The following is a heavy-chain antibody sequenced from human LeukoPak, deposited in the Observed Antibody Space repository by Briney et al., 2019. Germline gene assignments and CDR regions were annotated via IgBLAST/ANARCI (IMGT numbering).Heavy chain of an antibody. V-gene: IGHV4-34*01. CDR2: INHSGST. Sequence: SETLSLTCAVYGGSFSGYYWSWIRQPPGKGLEWIGEINHSGSTNYNPSLKSRVTISVDTSKNQFSLKLSSVTAADTAVYYCARVREYSSSSDWFDPWGQGTLVTVSS. D-gene: IGHD6-6*01. CDR1: GGSFSGYY. J-gene: IGHJ5*02. CDR3: ARVREYSSSSDWFDP.